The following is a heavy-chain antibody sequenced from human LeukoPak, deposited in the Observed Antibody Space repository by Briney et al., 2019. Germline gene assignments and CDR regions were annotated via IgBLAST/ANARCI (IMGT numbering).Heavy chain of an antibody. CDR3: ARGVLQYSSSWYSEYYYYGMDV. V-gene: IGHV4-59*08. CDR2: IYYSGST. CDR1: GGSISSYY. Sequence: SETLSLTCTVSGGSISSYYWSWIRQPPGKGLEWIGYIYYSGSTNYNPSLTSRVTISVDTSKTQFSLKLSSVTAADTAVYYCARGVLQYSSSWYSEYYYYGMDVWGQGTPVTVSS. J-gene: IGHJ6*02. D-gene: IGHD6-13*01.